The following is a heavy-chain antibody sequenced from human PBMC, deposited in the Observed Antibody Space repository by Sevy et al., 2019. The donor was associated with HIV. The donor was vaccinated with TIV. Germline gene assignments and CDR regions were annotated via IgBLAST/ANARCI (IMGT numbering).Heavy chain of an antibody. CDR1: GGSISSSSYY. V-gene: IGHV4-39*01. CDR2: IYYSGST. CDR3: ARFYSSSWEIDY. Sequence: SETLSLICTVSGGSISSSSYYWGWIRQPPGKGLEWIGSIYYSGSTYYNPSLKSRVTISVDTSKNQFSLKLSSVTAADTAVYYCARFYSSSWEIDYWGQGTLVTVSS. D-gene: IGHD6-13*01. J-gene: IGHJ4*02.